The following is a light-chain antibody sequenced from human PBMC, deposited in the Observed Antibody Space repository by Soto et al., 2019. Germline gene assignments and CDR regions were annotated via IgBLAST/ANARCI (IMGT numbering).Light chain of an antibody. CDR3: QQSNNWPPYT. J-gene: IGKJ2*01. V-gene: IGKV3-15*01. Sequence: EIVMTQSPATLSVSPGERATLSCRASQSVSSNLALYQQKPGQAPRLLIYGASTRATGIPARFSGSGSATEFTLTISSLQSEDFAVYCCQQSNNWPPYTFGQGTKLEIK. CDR2: GAS. CDR1: QSVSSN.